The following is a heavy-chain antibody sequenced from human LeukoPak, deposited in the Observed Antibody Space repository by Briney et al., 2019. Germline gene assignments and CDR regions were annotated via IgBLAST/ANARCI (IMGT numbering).Heavy chain of an antibody. V-gene: IGHV1-24*01. CDR2: FDPEDGET. CDR3: ATVTDSSWYHSYGY. Sequence: ASVKVSCTASGYTFTGYYMHWVRQAPGKGLEWMGGFDPEDGETIYAQKFQGRVTMTEDTSTDTAYMELSSLRSEDTAVYYCATVTDSSWYHSYGYWGQGALVTVSS. J-gene: IGHJ4*02. D-gene: IGHD6-13*01. CDR1: GYTFTGYY.